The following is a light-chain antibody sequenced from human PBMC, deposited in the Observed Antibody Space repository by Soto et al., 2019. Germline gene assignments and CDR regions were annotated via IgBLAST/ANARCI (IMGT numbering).Light chain of an antibody. CDR2: EVS. CDR3: MQAIDIPWT. Sequence: ILMTQTPLSLSIIPGQTASISCKSSQSLLHSDGKTYFYWYVQKAGQAPQPLIYEVSNRFSGVPERFSGSGSRTDFTLKISRVEADDVGIYYCMQAIDIPWTFGQGTNVDIK. J-gene: IGKJ1*01. V-gene: IGKV2-29*03. CDR1: QSLLHSDGKTY.